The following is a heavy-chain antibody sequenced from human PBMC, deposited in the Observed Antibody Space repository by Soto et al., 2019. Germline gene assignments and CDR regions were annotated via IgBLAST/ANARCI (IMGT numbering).Heavy chain of an antibody. J-gene: IGHJ6*02. CDR3: ARQGSSGWYSTYYYYGMDV. D-gene: IGHD6-19*01. V-gene: IGHV5-51*01. CDR1: GYSFTSYW. CDR2: IYPGDSDT. Sequence: RGESLKISCKGSGYSFTSYWIGWVRQMPGKGLEWMGIIYPGDSDTRYSPSFQGQVTISADKSISTAYLQWSSLKASDTAMYYCARQGSSGWYSTYYYYGMDVWGQGTTVTVSS.